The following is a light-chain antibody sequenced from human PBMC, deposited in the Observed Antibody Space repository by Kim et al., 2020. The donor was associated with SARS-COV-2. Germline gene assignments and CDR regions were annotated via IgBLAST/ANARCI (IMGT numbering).Light chain of an antibody. CDR3: QEYSDKST. Sequence: LTQSPATLSVSPGERATLSCRASQTIGNSLAWYQQRPGQAPRLLIYGARSRATDISARFSGSGSGTDFTLTISSLQTEDFAIYVCQEYSDKSTFGEGTRLEIK. V-gene: IGKV3-15*01. CDR1: QTIGNS. CDR2: GAR. J-gene: IGKJ5*01.